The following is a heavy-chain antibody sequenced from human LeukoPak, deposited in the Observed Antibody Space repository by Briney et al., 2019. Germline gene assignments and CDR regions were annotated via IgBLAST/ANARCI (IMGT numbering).Heavy chain of an antibody. CDR1: GLTFINYA. Sequence: PGGSLRLSCAASGLTFINYAMSWVRKAPGKGLEGVSSISSGSAGSTSYADPVRGLASITRDNSKNTLYLQINNLGADDTAIYYCVGVRYNDGLSAYWGQGILLIVSS. D-gene: IGHD1-1*01. CDR2: ISSGSAGST. CDR3: VGVRYNDGLSAY. V-gene: IGHV3-23*01. J-gene: IGHJ4*02.